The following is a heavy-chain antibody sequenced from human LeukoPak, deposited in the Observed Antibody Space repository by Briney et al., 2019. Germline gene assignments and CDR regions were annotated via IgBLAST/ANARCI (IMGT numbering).Heavy chain of an antibody. CDR2: ISGSGGST. J-gene: IGHJ4*02. CDR3: AGRWETYYYDSSGYYSY. V-gene: IGHV3-23*01. D-gene: IGHD3-22*01. Sequence: LGGSLRLSCAASGFTFSSYAMSWVRQAPGKGLEWVSAISGSGGSTYYADSVKGRFTISRDNSKNTLYLQMNSLRAEDTAVYYCAGRWETYYYDSSGYYSYWGQGTLVTVSS. CDR1: GFTFSSYA.